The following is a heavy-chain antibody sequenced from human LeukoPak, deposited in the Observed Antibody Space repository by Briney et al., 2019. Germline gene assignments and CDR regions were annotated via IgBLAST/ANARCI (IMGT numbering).Heavy chain of an antibody. J-gene: IGHJ5*02. CDR1: GDSISTSSYY. V-gene: IGHV4-39*07. Sequence: PSETLSLTCSVSGDSISTSSYYWGWIRQPPGKGLEWIGSIYYSGSTYYNPSLKSRITISVDTSKSQFSLKLSSVTAADTAVYYCARGLSLYSSGWYTSRLGNWFDPWGQGTLVTVSS. CDR3: ARGLSLYSSGWYTSRLGNWFDP. CDR2: IYYSGST. D-gene: IGHD6-19*01.